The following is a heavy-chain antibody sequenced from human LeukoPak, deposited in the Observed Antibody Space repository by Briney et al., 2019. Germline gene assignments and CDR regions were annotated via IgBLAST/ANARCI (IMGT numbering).Heavy chain of an antibody. CDR3: AKAPVTSCRGAFCHPFDY. Sequence: GGSLRLSCAASGFTFSSYGMHWVRQAPGKGLEWVAFIRYDGSNKYYAASVRGRFTISRDTSRSTLYLQMNSLRAEDAAVYYCAKAPVTSCRGAFCHPFDYWGQGTLVTVSS. J-gene: IGHJ4*02. CDR2: IRYDGSNK. D-gene: IGHD2-15*01. V-gene: IGHV3-30*02. CDR1: GFTFSSYG.